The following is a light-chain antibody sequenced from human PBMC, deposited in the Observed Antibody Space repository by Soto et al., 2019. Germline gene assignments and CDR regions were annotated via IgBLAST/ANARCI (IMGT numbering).Light chain of an antibody. CDR1: SSDVGSYNL. J-gene: IGLJ2*01. CDR3: CSYAGSSSHVV. V-gene: IGLV2-23*01. CDR2: EGS. Sequence: QSALTQPASVSGSPGQSITISCTGTSSDVGSYNLVSWYQQHPGKAPKLMIYEGSKRPSGVSNRFSGSKSGNTASLTISGLQAEDEAGYYCCSYAGSSSHVVFGGGTKLTVL.